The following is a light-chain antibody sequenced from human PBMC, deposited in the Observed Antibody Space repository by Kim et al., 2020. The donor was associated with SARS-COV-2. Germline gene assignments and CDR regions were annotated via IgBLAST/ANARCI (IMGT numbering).Light chain of an antibody. CDR1: QGISSY. J-gene: IGKJ4*01. CDR3: QQYYSYRT. CDR2: AAS. Sequence: AIRMTQSPSSLSASTGDRVTITCRASQGISSYLAWYQQKPGKAPKLLIYAASTLQSGVPSRFSGSGSGTDFTLTISCLQSEDFATYYCQQYYSYRTFGGGTKVEI. V-gene: IGKV1-8*01.